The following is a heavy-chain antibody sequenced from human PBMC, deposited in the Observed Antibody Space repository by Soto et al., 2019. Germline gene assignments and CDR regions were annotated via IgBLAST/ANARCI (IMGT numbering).Heavy chain of an antibody. CDR1: KFTFSYYG. Sequence: GGSLRLSCAASKFTFSYYGMHWVRQAPGKGLEWVAVISYEGSNKYYADPVKGRFTISRDNSKNTLYPEMNRLRTEDTAVYYCAKPISISGVIIDAFDVWGQGTMVTV. J-gene: IGHJ3*01. CDR2: ISYEGSNK. D-gene: IGHD3-3*01. CDR3: AKPISISGVIIDAFDV. V-gene: IGHV3-30*18.